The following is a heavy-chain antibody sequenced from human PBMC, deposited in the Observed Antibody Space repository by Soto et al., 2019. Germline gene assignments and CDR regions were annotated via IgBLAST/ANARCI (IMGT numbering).Heavy chain of an antibody. D-gene: IGHD3-22*01. Sequence: VPLLESGGGLVQPGGSLRLSCAASGFTFSSYAMSWVRQAPGKGLEWVSAISGSGGSTYYADSVKGRFTISRDNSKNTLYLQMNSLRAEDTAVYYCAKGGFNYYDSSGYYYYFDYWGQGTLVTVSS. CDR1: GFTFSSYA. J-gene: IGHJ4*02. CDR2: ISGSGGST. CDR3: AKGGFNYYDSSGYYYYFDY. V-gene: IGHV3-23*01.